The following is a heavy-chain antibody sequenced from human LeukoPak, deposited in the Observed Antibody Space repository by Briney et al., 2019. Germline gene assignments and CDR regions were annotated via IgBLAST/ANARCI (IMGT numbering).Heavy chain of an antibody. D-gene: IGHD3-3*01. CDR3: ARDQRRTRSGYSSPFDY. CDR2: IYTSGST. Sequence: PSETLSLTCTVSGGSISSYYWSWIRQPAGKGLEWIGRIYTSGSTNYNPSLKSRVTMSVDTSKNQFSLKLSSVTAADTAVYYCARDQRRTRSGYSSPFDYWGQGTLVTVSS. J-gene: IGHJ4*02. CDR1: GGSISSYY. V-gene: IGHV4-4*07.